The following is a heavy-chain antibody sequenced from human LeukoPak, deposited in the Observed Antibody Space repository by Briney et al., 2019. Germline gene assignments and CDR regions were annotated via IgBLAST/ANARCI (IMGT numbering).Heavy chain of an antibody. CDR2: IYYNEYT. D-gene: IGHD1-26*01. CDR3: ARNEYSGSYYGLSWFDP. Sequence: SETLSLTCTVSRGSVSSSSYYWGWIRQPPGKGLEWFGSIYYNEYTYYNPSLKSRVTISVDTSKNQFSLKLSSVTAADTAVYYCARNEYSGSYYGLSWFDPWGPGTLVTVSS. V-gene: IGHV4-39*01. CDR1: RGSVSSSSYY. J-gene: IGHJ5*02.